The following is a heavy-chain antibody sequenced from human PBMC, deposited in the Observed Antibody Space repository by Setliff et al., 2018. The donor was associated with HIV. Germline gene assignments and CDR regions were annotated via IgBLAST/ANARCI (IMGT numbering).Heavy chain of an antibody. J-gene: IGHJ4*02. CDR1: DASISTSNFL. Sequence: SETLSLTCTVSDASISTSNFLWGWIRQSPGKGLEWIGSSYYSSRTYYNPSLKNRVTISVDTSKNQFSLKLSSVTAADTAVYYCARGTTPDRYSYGYFGYWGQGTLVTVSS. D-gene: IGHD5-18*01. CDR2: SYYSSRT. V-gene: IGHV4-39*07. CDR3: ARGTTPDRYSYGYFGY.